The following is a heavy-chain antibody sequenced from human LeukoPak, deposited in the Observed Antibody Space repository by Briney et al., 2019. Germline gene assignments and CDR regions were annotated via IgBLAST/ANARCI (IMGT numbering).Heavy chain of an antibody. CDR3: ARQFQKAAAGNFDP. CDR1: GGSISSYY. CDR2: IYYSGST. J-gene: IGHJ5*02. D-gene: IGHD4-23*01. Sequence: PSETLSLTCTVSGGSISSYYWSWIRQPPGKGLEWIGYIYYSGSTNYNPSLKSRVTISVDTSKNQFSLKLNSVTAADTAVSYCARQFQKAAAGNFDPWGQGTLVTVSS. V-gene: IGHV4-59*08.